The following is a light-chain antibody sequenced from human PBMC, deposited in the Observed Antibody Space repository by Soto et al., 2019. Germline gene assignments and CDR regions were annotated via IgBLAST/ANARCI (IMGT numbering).Light chain of an antibody. CDR2: EAS. V-gene: IGKV3-11*01. CDR3: QQRTDWVT. CDR1: QSVSSY. Sequence: EIVLTQSPATLSLSPGERATLSCRASQSVSSYLAWYQQKPGQAPRLLIYEASNRATGIPARFSGRGSGTDFPLTISSLEPEDSAVYYCQQRTDWVTFGGGTKVDIK. J-gene: IGKJ4*01.